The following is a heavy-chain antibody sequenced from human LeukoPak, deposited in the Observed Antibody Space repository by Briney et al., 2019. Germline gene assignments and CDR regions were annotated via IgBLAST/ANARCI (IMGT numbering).Heavy chain of an antibody. J-gene: IGHJ4*02. CDR2: IYHSGST. CDR1: GGSMSSGGYY. CDR3: ASQRFSEFEPNY. V-gene: IGHV4-30-2*01. Sequence: SQTLSLTCTVSGGSMSSGGYYWSWIRQPPGKGLEWIGYIYHSGSTYYNPSLKSRVTISVDRSKNQFSLKLSSVTAADTAVYYCASQRFSEFEPNYWGQGTLVTVSS. D-gene: IGHD3-3*01.